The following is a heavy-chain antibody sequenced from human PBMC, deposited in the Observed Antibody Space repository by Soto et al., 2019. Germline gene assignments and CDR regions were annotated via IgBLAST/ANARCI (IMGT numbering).Heavy chain of an antibody. J-gene: IGHJ5*02. CDR3: ARDQVPANWFDP. CDR2: INPSGGST. CDR1: GYTFTSYY. Sequence: ASVKVSCTASGYTFTSYYMHWVRQAPGQGLEWMGIINPSGGSTSYAQKFQGRVTMTRDTSTSTVYMELSSLRSEDTAVYYCARDQVPANWFDPWGQGTLVTVSS. V-gene: IGHV1-46*01.